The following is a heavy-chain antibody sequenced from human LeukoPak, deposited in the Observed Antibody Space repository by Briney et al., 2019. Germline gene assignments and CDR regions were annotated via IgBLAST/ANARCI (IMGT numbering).Heavy chain of an antibody. CDR1: GFTFSDYD. J-gene: IGHJ4*02. Sequence: GGSLRLSCSASGFTFSDYDMDWVRQAPGKGLEWVSSISGLSTHIYYGDSVKGRFSISRDNAKNSVYLQMNSLGGEDTAIYYCGRAFPPLRTSSAGDLWGQGILVTVSS. CDR2: ISGLSTHI. D-gene: IGHD3-16*01. V-gene: IGHV3-69-1*02. CDR3: GRAFPPLRTSSAGDL.